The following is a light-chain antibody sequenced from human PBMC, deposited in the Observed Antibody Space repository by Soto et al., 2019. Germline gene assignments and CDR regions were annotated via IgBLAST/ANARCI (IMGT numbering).Light chain of an antibody. V-gene: IGLV2-14*01. CDR3: SSYTRSSPVV. Sequence: QSALTQPASGSGSLGQSITISCTGTSSDVGGYNYVSWYQQHPGKAPKLRIYDVSNRPSGVSNRFSGSKSGNTASLTISGLQAEDEADYYCSSYTRSSPVVFGGGTKLTVL. CDR1: SSDVGGYNY. CDR2: DVS. J-gene: IGLJ2*01.